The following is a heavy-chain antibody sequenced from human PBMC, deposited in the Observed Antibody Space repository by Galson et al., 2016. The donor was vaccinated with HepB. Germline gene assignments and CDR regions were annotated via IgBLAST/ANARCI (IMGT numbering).Heavy chain of an antibody. Sequence: TLSLTCTVSGGSISSGGYYWSWIRQHPGKGLEWIGNIYYNGSVYYNPSLKSRLTISVDTSKNQFSLKLTSVTAADTAVYFCARGDLVSRRHKATLDNWGQGTLVTVSS. CDR1: GGSISSGGYY. CDR2: IYYNGSV. CDR3: ARGDLVSRRHKATLDN. J-gene: IGHJ4*02. D-gene: IGHD5-12*01. V-gene: IGHV4-31*03.